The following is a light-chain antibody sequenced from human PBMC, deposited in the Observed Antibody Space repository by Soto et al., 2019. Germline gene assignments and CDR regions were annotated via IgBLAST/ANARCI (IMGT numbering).Light chain of an antibody. CDR2: DAS. J-gene: IGKJ4*01. CDR1: QSVSSY. Sequence: EIVLTQSPATLSLSPGERATLSCRASQSVSSYLAWYQQKPGQAPRLLIYDASNRATGIPARFSGSASGTDFPLTISRQEPEDFAVYYWQQRSNWLTFGGGTKVEIK. CDR3: QQRSNWLT. V-gene: IGKV3-11*01.